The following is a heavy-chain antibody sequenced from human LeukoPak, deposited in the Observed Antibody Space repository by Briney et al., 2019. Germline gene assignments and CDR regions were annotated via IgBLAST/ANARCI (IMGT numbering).Heavy chain of an antibody. D-gene: IGHD2-2*01. J-gene: IGHJ6*03. CDR3: AGMRGYCSTSTCQYYYYYLDV. CDR2: LYSDGTT. V-gene: IGHV3-66*02. Sequence: GGSLRLSCAVSGFTVSSNYISWVRQAPGKGLEWVSILYSDGTTYYADSVKGRFTISRDNSKNILYLQMNSLRAEDTAVYYCAGMRGYCSTSTCQYYYYYLDVWGNGTTVTVSS. CDR1: GFTVSSNY.